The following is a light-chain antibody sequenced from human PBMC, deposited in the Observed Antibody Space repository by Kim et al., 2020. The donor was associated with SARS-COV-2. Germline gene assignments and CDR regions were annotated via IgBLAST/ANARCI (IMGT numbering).Light chain of an antibody. Sequence: EIVMTQSPTTLSVSPGERATLSCRASQSVSNNLAWYQQKPGQTPRLLIYGASTRASGIPARFSGSGSGTEFTLTISSLQSEDFAVYYCQQYNNWPPWTFGRGTKVDIK. CDR1: QSVSNN. J-gene: IGKJ1*01. V-gene: IGKV3-15*01. CDR2: GAS. CDR3: QQYNNWPPWT.